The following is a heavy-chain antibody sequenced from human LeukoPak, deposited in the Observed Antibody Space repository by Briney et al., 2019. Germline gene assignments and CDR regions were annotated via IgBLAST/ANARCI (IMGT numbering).Heavy chain of an antibody. J-gene: IGHJ6*04. Sequence: SVKVSCKASGGTFSSYAISWVRQAPGQGLEWMGGIIPIFVTANYAPKFQGRVTITADRSTSTAYMELSSLRSEDTAVYYCARDHPPGSSGWYSYGMDVWGKGTTVTVSS. V-gene: IGHV1-69*06. D-gene: IGHD6-19*01. CDR2: IIPIFVTA. CDR1: GGTFSSYA. CDR3: ARDHPPGSSGWYSYGMDV.